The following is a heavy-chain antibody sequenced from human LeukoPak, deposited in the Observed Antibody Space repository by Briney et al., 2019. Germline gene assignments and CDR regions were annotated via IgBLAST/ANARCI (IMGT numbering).Heavy chain of an antibody. CDR2: ISSYNGNT. CDR1: GYTFTSYG. V-gene: IGHV1-18*01. CDR3: ARPSQLASQRGAFDI. Sequence: ASVKISCKTSGYTFTSYGISWVRHAPGHGLLWMGWISSYNGNTNYAHKLQGRDTMTTDTSTSSAYMQLRSLRSDDTAVYYCARPSQLASQRGAFDIWGQGTMVTVSS. D-gene: IGHD6-13*01. J-gene: IGHJ3*02.